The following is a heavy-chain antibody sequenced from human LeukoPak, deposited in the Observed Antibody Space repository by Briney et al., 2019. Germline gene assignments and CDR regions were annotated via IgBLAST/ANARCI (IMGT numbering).Heavy chain of an antibody. D-gene: IGHD3-3*01. CDR1: GYSFTSYW. Sequence: GESLKISCNGSGYSFTSYWIGLVRQMPGKGLEWMGIIYPGDSDTRYSPSFQGQVTISADKSISTAYLQWSSLKASETAMYYCARLLDYDFWSGYYDAFDIWGQGTMVTVSS. V-gene: IGHV5-51*01. CDR2: IYPGDSDT. CDR3: ARLLDYDFWSGYYDAFDI. J-gene: IGHJ3*02.